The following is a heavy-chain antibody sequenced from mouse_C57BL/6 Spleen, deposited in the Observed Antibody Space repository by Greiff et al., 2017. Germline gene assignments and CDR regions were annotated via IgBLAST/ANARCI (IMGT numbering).Heavy chain of an antibody. CDR1: GFTFSSYG. V-gene: IGHV5-6*01. J-gene: IGHJ2*01. CDR2: ISSGGSYT. CDR3: AREIDY. Sequence: EVQLVESGGDLVKPGGSLKLSCAASGFTFSSYGMSWVRQTPDKRLEWVATISSGGSYTYYPDSVKGRFTISRDNAKNTLYLQMSSLKSEDTAMYYCAREIDYWGQGTTLTGSS.